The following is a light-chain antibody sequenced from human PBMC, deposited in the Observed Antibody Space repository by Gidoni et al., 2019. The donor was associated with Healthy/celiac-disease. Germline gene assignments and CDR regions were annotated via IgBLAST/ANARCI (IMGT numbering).Light chain of an antibody. V-gene: IGLV1-51*01. CDR1: SSNIGNNY. CDR2: DNN. CDR3: GTWDSSLSVWV. J-gene: IGLJ3*02. Sequence: QKVTISCSGSSSNIGNNYVSWYQQLPGTAPKLLIYDNNKRPSGIPDRFSGSKSGTSATLGITGLQTGDEADYYCGTWDSSLSVWVFGGGTKLT.